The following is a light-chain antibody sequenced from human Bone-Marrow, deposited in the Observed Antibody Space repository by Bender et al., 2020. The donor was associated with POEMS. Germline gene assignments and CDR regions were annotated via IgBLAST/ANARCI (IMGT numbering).Light chain of an antibody. Sequence: QSVLTQPPSASGTPGQRVTISCSGGSSNIGAHAVNWYQHLPGTAPKLLIYSSHRRPSEVPDRFSGSRSGTSASLAISGLQAEDEAAYFCSSDVNDRSLVLFGGGTQLTVL. CDR2: SSH. V-gene: IGLV1-44*01. J-gene: IGLJ2*01. CDR1: SSNIGAHA. CDR3: SSDVNDRSLVL.